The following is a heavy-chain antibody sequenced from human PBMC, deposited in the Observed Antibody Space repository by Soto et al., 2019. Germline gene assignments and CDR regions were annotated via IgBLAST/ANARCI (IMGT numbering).Heavy chain of an antibody. Sequence: QVQLQESGPGLVKPSQTLSLTCTVSGGSISSGDYYWSWIRQPPGKGLEWIGYIYYSGSTYYNPSLKSRVTISVDTSKTQFSLKLSSVTAADTAVYYCASNMADYGDYVGMSFDYWGQGTLVTVSS. D-gene: IGHD4-17*01. CDR2: IYYSGST. CDR1: GGSISSGDYY. CDR3: ASNMADYGDYVGMSFDY. V-gene: IGHV4-30-4*01. J-gene: IGHJ4*02.